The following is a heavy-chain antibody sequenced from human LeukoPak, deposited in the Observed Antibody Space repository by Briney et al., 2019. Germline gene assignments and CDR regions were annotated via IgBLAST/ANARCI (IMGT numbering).Heavy chain of an antibody. V-gene: IGHV4-34*01. CDR3: ARVSYCSTTSCPYYFDY. Sequence: SETLSLTCAVYGGSFSGYYWSWIRQPPGKGLEWIGSIYYSGSTYYNPSLKSRVTISVDTSKNQFSLKLSSVTAADTAVYYCARVSYCSTTSCPYYFDYWGQGTLVTVSS. CDR2: IYYSGST. J-gene: IGHJ4*02. CDR1: GGSFSGYY. D-gene: IGHD2-2*01.